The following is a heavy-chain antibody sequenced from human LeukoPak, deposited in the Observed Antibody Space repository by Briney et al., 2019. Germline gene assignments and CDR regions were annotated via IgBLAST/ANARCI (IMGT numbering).Heavy chain of an antibody. J-gene: IGHJ4*02. Sequence: GGSLRLSCAASGFSFSSYAMSWVRQAPGKGLEWVSAISRSGGSTYYADSVKGRFTISRDNSKNTLYLQMNSLRAEDTAVYYCAISRPSGYDWEYYFDYWGQGTLVTVSS. CDR3: AISRPSGYDWEYYFDY. V-gene: IGHV3-23*01. D-gene: IGHD5-12*01. CDR1: GFSFSSYA. CDR2: ISRSGGST.